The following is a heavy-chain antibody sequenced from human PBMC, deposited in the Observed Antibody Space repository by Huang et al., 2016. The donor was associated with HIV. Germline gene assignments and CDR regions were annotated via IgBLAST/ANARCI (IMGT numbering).Heavy chain of an antibody. CDR1: GFTFSSYA. CDR3: AKQSSGWYVSADAFDI. Sequence: EVQLLESGGGLVQPGGSLRLSCAAFGFTFSSYAMRWVRQAPGEGLVWGSAISGSGGSRYYAGSGKGRFTIARDNSKNPLYLQMNSLRAEDTAVYYCAKQSSGWYVSADAFDIWGQGTMVTVSS. J-gene: IGHJ3*02. CDR2: ISGSGGSR. V-gene: IGHV3-23*01. D-gene: IGHD6-19*01.